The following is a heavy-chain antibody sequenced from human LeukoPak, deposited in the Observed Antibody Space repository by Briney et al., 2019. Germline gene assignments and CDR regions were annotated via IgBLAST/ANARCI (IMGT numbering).Heavy chain of an antibody. J-gene: IGHJ3*02. CDR1: AFTITIYY. D-gene: IGHD2-8*01. Sequence: ASVKVSCKASAFTITIYYMHRLRQAPGQGREWMGWINPSTGATKSAQKFQGRVTMTVDTSISTVYMELSSLTSDDRAVYYCERDAGVSFDICGQRTMVTVSS. CDR3: ERDAGVSFDI. CDR2: INPSTGAT. V-gene: IGHV1-2*02.